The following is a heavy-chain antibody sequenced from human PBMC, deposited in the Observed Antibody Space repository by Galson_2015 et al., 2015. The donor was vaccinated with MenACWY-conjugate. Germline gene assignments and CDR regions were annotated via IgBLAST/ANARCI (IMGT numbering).Heavy chain of an antibody. Sequence: SLRLSCAASRFSFSRYWMSWVRQAPGKGLEWVAKIKEDGSEKYYVDSVKGRFSISRDNAKNSLYVQMNSLRVEDTAVYYCAREGRHVGSYSDLDYWGQGTLVTVSS. D-gene: IGHD1-26*01. CDR1: RFSFSRYW. CDR3: AREGRHVGSYSDLDY. V-gene: IGHV3-7*03. J-gene: IGHJ4*02. CDR2: IKEDGSEK.